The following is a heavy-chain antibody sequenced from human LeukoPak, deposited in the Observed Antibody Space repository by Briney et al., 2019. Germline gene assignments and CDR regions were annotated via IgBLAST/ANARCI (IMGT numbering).Heavy chain of an antibody. D-gene: IGHD3-22*01. Sequence: SETLSLTCIVSGGSLSGSGYYWGWIRQPPGKGLEWIGSIHYSGTTYYNPSLKSRVTISVDTSKNQFSLKLSSVTAADTAVYYCARGNYYDSSGFPRNFDYWGQGTLVTVSS. CDR3: ARGNYYDSSGFPRNFDY. V-gene: IGHV4-39*01. CDR1: GGSLSGSGYY. CDR2: IHYSGTT. J-gene: IGHJ4*02.